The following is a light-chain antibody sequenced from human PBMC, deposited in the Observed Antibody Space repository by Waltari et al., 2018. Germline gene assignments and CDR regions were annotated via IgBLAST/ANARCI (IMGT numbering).Light chain of an antibody. J-gene: IGKJ4*01. CDR3: LQYNSYPLT. Sequence: DIQMTQSPSAMSASVGDRLTITCRASQDISNYLAWFQQKPGTVPTRLIYDTSNLPSGVPSRFSGSGFGTEFTLTISSLQPEDFATYYCLQYNSYPLTFGGGTKVEIK. CDR1: QDISNY. CDR2: DTS. V-gene: IGKV1-17*03.